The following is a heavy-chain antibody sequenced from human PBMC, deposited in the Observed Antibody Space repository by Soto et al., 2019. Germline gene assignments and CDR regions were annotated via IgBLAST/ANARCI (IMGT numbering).Heavy chain of an antibody. Sequence: ASVKVSCKASGYTFTSYYMHWVRQAPGQGLEWMGIINPSGGSTSYAQKFQGRVTMTRDTSTSTVYMELSSLRSEDTAVYYCAREENYLDPWRQSEYGMDVCGQGTTVTVSS. V-gene: IGHV1-46*01. D-gene: IGHD1-7*01. CDR2: INPSGGST. J-gene: IGHJ6*02. CDR3: AREENYLDPWRQSEYGMDV. CDR1: GYTFTSYY.